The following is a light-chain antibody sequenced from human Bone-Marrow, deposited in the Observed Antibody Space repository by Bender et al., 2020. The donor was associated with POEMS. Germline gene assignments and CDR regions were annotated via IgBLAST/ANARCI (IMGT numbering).Light chain of an antibody. Sequence: QSALTQPASVSGSPGQSITISCTGTSSDVGGYNYVSWYQQHPGKVPKLMIYAVTERPSGVPDRFSGSKSGNTASLTVSGLQAEDEADYYCSSYAGDYNLVFGGGTKLTVL. CDR3: SSYAGDYNLV. V-gene: IGLV2-8*01. J-gene: IGLJ3*02. CDR2: AVT. CDR1: SSDVGGYNY.